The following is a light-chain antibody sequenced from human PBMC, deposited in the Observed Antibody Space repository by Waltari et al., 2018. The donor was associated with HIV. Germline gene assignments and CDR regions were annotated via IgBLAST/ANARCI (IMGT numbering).Light chain of an antibody. V-gene: IGKV3-20*01. J-gene: IGKJ4*01. Sequence: EIVLTQSPGPLSLSPGERATLSGRASQSVSSTYLAWYQQRPGQAPRLVMYDISTRATDIPDRFSGSGSGTDFTLTISRLEPEDFAVYYCHQYATSPLTFGGGTKVEIK. CDR3: HQYATSPLT. CDR1: QSVSSTY. CDR2: DIS.